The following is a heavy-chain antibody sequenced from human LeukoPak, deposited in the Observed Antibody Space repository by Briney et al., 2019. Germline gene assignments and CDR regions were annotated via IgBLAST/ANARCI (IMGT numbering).Heavy chain of an antibody. Sequence: SVKVSCKASGGTFSSYAISWVRQAPGQGLEWMGRIIPIFGTANYAQKFQGRVTITTDESTGTAYMELSSLRSEDTAVYYCARNPYDILTGYGYYFDYWGQGTLVTVSS. V-gene: IGHV1-69*05. D-gene: IGHD3-9*01. CDR1: GGTFSSYA. CDR2: IIPIFGTA. CDR3: ARNPYDILTGYGYYFDY. J-gene: IGHJ4*02.